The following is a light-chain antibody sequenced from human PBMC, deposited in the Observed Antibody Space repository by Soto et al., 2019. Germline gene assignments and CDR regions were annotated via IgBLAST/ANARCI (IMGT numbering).Light chain of an antibody. Sequence: DLQMTQSPFSLSASVGDRVTITCRASQSISTSLNWYQQKPGKAPNLLIYAASSLQSGVPSTFNGNGSGTDFTLTITSLQPEHFATYYCQQTYIIPHTFGQGTKVEIK. CDR3: QQTYIIPHT. J-gene: IGKJ1*01. CDR1: QSISTS. CDR2: AAS. V-gene: IGKV1-39*01.